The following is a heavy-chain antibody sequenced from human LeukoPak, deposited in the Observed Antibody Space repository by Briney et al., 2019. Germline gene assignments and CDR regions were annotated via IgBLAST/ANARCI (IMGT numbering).Heavy chain of an antibody. J-gene: IGHJ5*02. CDR2: IYSTGDT. CDR1: GASINNYY. D-gene: IGHD5-12*01. Sequence: SETLCLTCTVSGASINNYYWSWVRQPPLKGLEWIGYIYSTGDTSYNPSLESRVSISMDTSKNHFSLEITSVTAADTAVYYCARGGSGYALNWFDPWGQGTLVTVSS. V-gene: IGHV4-59*01. CDR3: ARGGSGYALNWFDP.